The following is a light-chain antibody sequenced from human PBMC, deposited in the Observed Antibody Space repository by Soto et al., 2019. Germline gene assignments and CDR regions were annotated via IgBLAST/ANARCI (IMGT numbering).Light chain of an antibody. CDR2: GAS. CDR3: QQYSNWPWT. V-gene: IGKV3-15*01. CDR1: HGSSDS. J-gene: IGKJ1*01. Sequence: EILMTQSPATLSVSPGRRATLSCRARHGSSDSLAWYQQKPGQAPRLLIHGASTRATGFPARFSGSGSGTDFTLTISSLQSEDFAVYYCQQYSNWPWTFGQGTKVDIK.